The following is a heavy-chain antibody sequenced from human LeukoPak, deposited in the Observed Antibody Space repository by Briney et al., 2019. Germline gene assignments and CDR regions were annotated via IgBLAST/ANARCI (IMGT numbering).Heavy chain of an antibody. CDR2: IYSGGST. Sequence: GGSLRLSCAASGFTASRHYMSWVRQAPGKGLEWVSVIYSGGSTNYADSVKGRFTISRDNSKNTLYLQMNSLRAEDTAVYYCAKDGSGGITIFGVVIISEYYFDYWGQEPWSPSPQ. V-gene: IGHV3-53*01. D-gene: IGHD3-3*01. J-gene: IGHJ4*01. CDR3: AKDGSGGITIFGVVIISEYYFDY. CDR1: GFTASRHY.